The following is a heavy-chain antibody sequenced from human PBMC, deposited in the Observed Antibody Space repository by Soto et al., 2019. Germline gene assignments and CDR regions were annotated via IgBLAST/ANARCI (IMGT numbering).Heavy chain of an antibody. CDR1: GFTFDDYA. J-gene: IGHJ1*01. CDR3: AKSKAAVVGREYFQH. CDR2: ISWNSGSI. Sequence: GGSLRLSCAASGFTFDDYAMHWVRQAPGKGLEWVSGISWNSGSIGYADSVKGRFTISRDNAKNSLYLQMNSLRAEDTALYYCAKSKAAVVGREYFQHWGQGTLVTVSS. D-gene: IGHD6-19*01. V-gene: IGHV3-9*01.